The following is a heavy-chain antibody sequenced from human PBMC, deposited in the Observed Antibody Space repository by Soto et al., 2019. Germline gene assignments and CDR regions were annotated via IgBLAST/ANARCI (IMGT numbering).Heavy chain of an antibody. J-gene: IGHJ5*02. CDR1: GFTFSSYA. V-gene: IGHV3-23*01. CDR2: ISGSGGST. D-gene: IGHD3-10*01. Sequence: HPGGSLRLSCAASGFTFSSYAMSWVRQAPGKGLEWVSAISGSGGSTYYADSVKGRFTISVDTSKNQFSLKLSSVTAADTAVYYFARTPTYYYGSGSYVWFDPWGQGTLVTVSS. CDR3: ARTPTYYYGSGSYVWFDP.